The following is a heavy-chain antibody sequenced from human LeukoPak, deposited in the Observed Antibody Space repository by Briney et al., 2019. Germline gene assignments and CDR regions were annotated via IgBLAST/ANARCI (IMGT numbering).Heavy chain of an antibody. Sequence: GGSLRLSCAASKFTFSSFSMSWVRQAPGKGLEWVSAISGIGGSTYYADSVKGRFTISRDNSKNTLFLQMNSLRAEDTAVYYCAKNGDRGAYCSGGSCYPYYYYYMDVWGKGTTVTISS. CDR1: KFTFSSFS. D-gene: IGHD2-15*01. CDR3: AKNGDRGAYCSGGSCYPYYYYYMDV. J-gene: IGHJ6*03. CDR2: ISGIGGST. V-gene: IGHV3-23*01.